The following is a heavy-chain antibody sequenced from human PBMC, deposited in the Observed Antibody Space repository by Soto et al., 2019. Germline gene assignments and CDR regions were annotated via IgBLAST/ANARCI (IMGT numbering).Heavy chain of an antibody. D-gene: IGHD3-3*01. CDR1: GYTFTSYA. Sequence: ASVKVSCKASGYTFTSYAMHWVRQAPGQRLEWMGWINAGNGNTKYSQKFQGRVTITRDTSASTAYMELSSLRSEDTAVYYCARSRITIFGVVNYGMDVWGQGTTVTVSS. CDR2: INAGNGNT. V-gene: IGHV1-3*01. J-gene: IGHJ6*02. CDR3: ARSRITIFGVVNYGMDV.